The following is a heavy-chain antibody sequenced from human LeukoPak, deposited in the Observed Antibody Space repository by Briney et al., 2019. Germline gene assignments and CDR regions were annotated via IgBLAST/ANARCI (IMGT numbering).Heavy chain of an antibody. Sequence: GGSLRLSCAASGFTFSSYAMSWVRQAPGKGLEWVSAISGSGGSTYYADSVKGRFTISGDNSKNTLYLQMNSLRAEDTAVYYCAKAIYCSSTSCPSFHYYYGMDVWGQGTTVTVSS. D-gene: IGHD2-2*01. V-gene: IGHV3-23*01. J-gene: IGHJ6*02. CDR3: AKAIYCSSTSCPSFHYYYGMDV. CDR1: GFTFSSYA. CDR2: ISGSGGST.